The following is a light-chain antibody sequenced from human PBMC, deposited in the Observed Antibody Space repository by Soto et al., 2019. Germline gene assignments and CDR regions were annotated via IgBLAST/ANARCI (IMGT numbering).Light chain of an antibody. CDR3: SSYTSSSTSYV. Sequence: QSVLTQPASVSGSPGQSITVSCTGTSNDVGAYNYVSWYQQHPGTAPKLMIYDVSNRPSGVSNRFSGSKSGNTASLTISGLQAEDEADYYCSSYTSSSTSYVFGTGTKVTVL. J-gene: IGLJ1*01. CDR2: DVS. V-gene: IGLV2-14*01. CDR1: SNDVGAYNY.